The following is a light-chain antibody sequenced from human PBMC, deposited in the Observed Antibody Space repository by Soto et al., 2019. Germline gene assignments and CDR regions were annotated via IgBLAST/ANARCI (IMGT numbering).Light chain of an antibody. CDR3: QQYNNWNT. CDR2: GAS. Sequence: EIVMTQSPATLSVSPGERATLSCRASQSVSSNLAWYQQKPGQAPRLLIYGASTRATGIPARFSGSGSGTEFTLTISSLQSEDFAVYYCQQYNNWNTFGQGTKVEIK. V-gene: IGKV3-15*01. CDR1: QSVSSN. J-gene: IGKJ1*01.